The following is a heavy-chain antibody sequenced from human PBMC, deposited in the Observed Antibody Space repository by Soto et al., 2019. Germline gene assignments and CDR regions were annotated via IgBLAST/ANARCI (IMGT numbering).Heavy chain of an antibody. J-gene: IGHJ4*02. CDR3: ARGGMVIIPSATAFDY. CDR1: GGSISPYY. CDR2: IYASGST. D-gene: IGHD3-3*01. V-gene: IGHV4-4*07. Sequence: SETLSLTCTVSGGSISPYYWSWIRQPAGKGLEWIGRIYASGSTNYNPSLKGRVTMSVATSKNQFSLKLSSMTAADTAVYYCARGGMVIIPSATAFDYWGQGTLVTVTS.